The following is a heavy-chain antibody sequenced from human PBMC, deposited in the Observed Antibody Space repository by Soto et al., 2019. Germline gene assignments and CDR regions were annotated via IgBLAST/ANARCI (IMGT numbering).Heavy chain of an antibody. V-gene: IGHV3-11*05. CDR1: GFTFSDYY. J-gene: IGHJ3*02. CDR3: ARLTRIVGANSDYTGLDI. D-gene: IGHD1-26*01. Sequence: QVQLVESGGGLVKPGGSLRLSCAASGFTFSDYYMSWIRQAPGKGLEWVSYISSSSSYTNYADSVKGRFTNSRDNAKISLYLQMNSLRADDTAVYSCARLTRIVGANSDYTGLDIWGQGTRVTVSS. CDR2: ISSSSSYT.